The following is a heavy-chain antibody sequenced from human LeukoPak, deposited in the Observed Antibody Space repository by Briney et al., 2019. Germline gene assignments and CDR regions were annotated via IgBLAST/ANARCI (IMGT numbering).Heavy chain of an antibody. D-gene: IGHD1-14*01. CDR3: AKGDRNRGSSCSWRGYFDF. CDR1: GFTFRSFA. V-gene: IGHV3-23*01. Sequence: PGGSLRLSCVAAGFTFRSFAMNWVRQAPGKGLEWVSSISFNSGSTYYADSVKGRFTVSRDNSKNTLFLQMNSLRAEDTAVYYCAKGDRNRGSSCSWRGYFDFWGQGIQVSVSS. J-gene: IGHJ4*02. CDR2: ISFNSGST.